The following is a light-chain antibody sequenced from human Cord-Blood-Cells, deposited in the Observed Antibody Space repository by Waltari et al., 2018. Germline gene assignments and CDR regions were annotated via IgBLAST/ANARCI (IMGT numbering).Light chain of an antibody. CDR1: SSNIGSNP. Sequence: QSVLTQPPSASGTPGQRVTISCSGSSSNIGSNPVNWYQQIPGTAPKLLIYSNNQRPSGVPDRFSGSKSGTSASLAISGLQSEDEADYYCAAWDDSLNGRVFGGGTKLTVL. J-gene: IGLJ3*02. CDR2: SNN. V-gene: IGLV1-44*01. CDR3: AAWDDSLNGRV.